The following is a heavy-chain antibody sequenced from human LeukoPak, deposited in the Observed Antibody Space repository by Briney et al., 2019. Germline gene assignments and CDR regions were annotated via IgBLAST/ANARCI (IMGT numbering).Heavy chain of an antibody. V-gene: IGHV1-24*01. CDR2: FDPEDGET. CDR3: ARDAVYCSGGSCYSTGTDY. CDR1: GDTLTEFP. Sequence: GASVKVSCKVSGDTLTEFPMHWVRQAPGKGLEWMGSFDPEDGETIYAQEFQGRVTMTRDTSISTAYMELSRLRSDDTAVYYCARDAVYCSGGSCYSTGTDYWGQGTLVTVSS. J-gene: IGHJ4*02. D-gene: IGHD2-15*01.